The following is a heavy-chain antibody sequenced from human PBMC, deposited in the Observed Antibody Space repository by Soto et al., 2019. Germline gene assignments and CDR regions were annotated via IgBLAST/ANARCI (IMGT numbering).Heavy chain of an antibody. CDR3: ANVYVGESDGFDI. Sequence: VNLLESGGGLVQPGGSLRLSCAASGFTFSNFAMSWVRQAPGRGLEWVSEITASGRTPSYADSVKGRFTISKDESKNKLYLQMNSLRANDASLYYCANVYVGESDGFDIWGQWTMVTASS. D-gene: IGHD3-16*01. CDR1: GFTFSNFA. J-gene: IGHJ3*02. CDR2: ITASGRTP. V-gene: IGHV3-23*01.